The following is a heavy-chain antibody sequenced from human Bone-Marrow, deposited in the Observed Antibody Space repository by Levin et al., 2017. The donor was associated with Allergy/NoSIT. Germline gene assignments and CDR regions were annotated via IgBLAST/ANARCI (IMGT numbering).Heavy chain of an antibody. J-gene: IGHJ6*02. Sequence: GESLKISCAASGFTVSSNYMSWVRQAPGKGLEWVSVIYSGGSTYYADPVKGRFTISRDNSKNTLYLHMNSLRAEDTAVYYCSRVGYYDYGMDVWGQGTTVTVSS. D-gene: IGHD3-10*01. CDR3: SRVGYYDYGMDV. CDR2: IYSGGST. V-gene: IGHV3-66*01. CDR1: GFTVSSNY.